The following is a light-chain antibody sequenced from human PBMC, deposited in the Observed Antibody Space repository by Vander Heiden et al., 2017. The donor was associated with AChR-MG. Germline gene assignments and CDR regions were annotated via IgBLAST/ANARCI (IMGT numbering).Light chain of an antibody. CDR3: SSYTTASTVV. Sequence: QSALTQPASLSGSPGQSITISCTGTSSDVGAYNYVSWYKQYPGKAPKLMIYEVTYRPSGVSNRYSGSKSGNTASLTISGLQAGDEADYYCSSYTTASTVVFGGGTKLTVL. CDR1: SSDVGAYNY. J-gene: IGLJ2*01. V-gene: IGLV2-14*01. CDR2: EVT.